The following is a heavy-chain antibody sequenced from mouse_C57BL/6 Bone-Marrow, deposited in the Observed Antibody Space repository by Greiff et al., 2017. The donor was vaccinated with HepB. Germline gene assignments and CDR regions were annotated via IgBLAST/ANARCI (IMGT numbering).Heavy chain of an antibody. V-gene: IGHV3-6*01. CDR1: GYSITSGYY. J-gene: IGHJ4*01. CDR2: ISYDGSN. CDR3: ARGITTIYAMDY. Sequence: EESGPGLVKPSQSLSLTCSVTGYSITSGYYWNWIRQFPGNKLEWMGYISYDGSNNYNPSLKNRISITRDTSKNQFFLKLNSVTTADTATYYCARGITTIYAMDYWGQGTSVTVSS. D-gene: IGHD1-1*01.